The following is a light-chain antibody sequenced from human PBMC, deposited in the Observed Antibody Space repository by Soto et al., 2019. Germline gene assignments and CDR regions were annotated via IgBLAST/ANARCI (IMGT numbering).Light chain of an antibody. V-gene: IGKV1-5*03. CDR3: QQYST. CDR1: QSISSW. J-gene: IGKJ1*01. Sequence: DIQMTQSPSTLSASVGARVTITCRASQSISSWLAWYQQKPGKAPKLLIYKASSLESGVPSRFSGSGSGTEFTLTISSLQPDDFATYYCQQYSTFGQGTKVEIK. CDR2: KAS.